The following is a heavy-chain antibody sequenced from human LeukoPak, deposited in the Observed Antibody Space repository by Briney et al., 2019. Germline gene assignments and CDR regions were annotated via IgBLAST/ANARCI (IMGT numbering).Heavy chain of an antibody. CDR3: ARVAGYLPTRWFDP. CDR1: GGSFSGFY. D-gene: IGHD6-25*01. J-gene: IGHJ5*02. Sequence: MRSETLSLSCAVYGGSFSGFYWSWIRHVPGKGLEWIGEINYTGSTSYNPSLKSRVTISVDTSQNQFFLLLTSVTAADTAVYYYARVAGYLPTRWFDPWGQGTHVTVSS. V-gene: IGHV4-34*01. CDR2: INYTGST.